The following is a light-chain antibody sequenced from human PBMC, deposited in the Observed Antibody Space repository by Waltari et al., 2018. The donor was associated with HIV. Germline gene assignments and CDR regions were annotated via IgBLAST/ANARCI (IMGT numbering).Light chain of an antibody. J-gene: IGLJ2*01. Sequence: QSALTQPPSASGSPGQSVTIACTGTSSDVGGYDYVSWYQQHPGQAPKLMIYEVSMRPSGVPDRFSGSKAGNTASLTVSGLQAEDEADYYCSSFAGTNNLVFGGGTKLTVL. CDR3: SSFAGTNNLV. CDR1: SSDVGGYDY. CDR2: EVS. V-gene: IGLV2-8*01.